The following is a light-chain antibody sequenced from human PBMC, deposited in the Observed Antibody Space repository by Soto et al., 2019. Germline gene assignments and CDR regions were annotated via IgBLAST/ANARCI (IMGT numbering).Light chain of an antibody. CDR1: QSISNY. Sequence: DIQMTQSPSSLSASVGDRVTISCRASQSISNYLNWYQQKPGKAPKLLIYAASTLQSGVSSRFSGSGSGTDFTLTISSLQVEDFATYYCQQSYSPLYTFGPGPKVDVK. J-gene: IGKJ3*01. CDR2: AAS. V-gene: IGKV1-39*01. CDR3: QQSYSPLYT.